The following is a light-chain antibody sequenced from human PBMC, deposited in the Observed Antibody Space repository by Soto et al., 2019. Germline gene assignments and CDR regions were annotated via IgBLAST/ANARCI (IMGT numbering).Light chain of an antibody. CDR2: KAS. J-gene: IGKJ1*01. Sequence: DIQMTQSPSTLSASVGDRVTITCRASQSISSWLAWYQQKLGKAPKLLIYKASSLESGLPSRFSGSGSGTEFTLTISSRQPDDFATYYCQQYNSYWTFGQGTKGEIK. CDR1: QSISSW. V-gene: IGKV1-5*03. CDR3: QQYNSYWT.